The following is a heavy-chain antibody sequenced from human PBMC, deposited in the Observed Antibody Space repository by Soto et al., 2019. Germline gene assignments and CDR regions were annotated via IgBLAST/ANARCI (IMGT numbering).Heavy chain of an antibody. D-gene: IGHD6-13*01. V-gene: IGHV3-23*01. CDR3: AKKLRDIAAAGSSDY. CDR2: ISGSGGRT. CDR1: GFTFSSYA. Sequence: GGSLRLSCAASGFTFSSYAMSWVRQAPGKGLEWVSAISGSGGRTYYADSVKGRFTISRDNSKNTLSLQMNSLGAEDTAVYYCAKKLRDIAAAGSSDYWGQGTLVTVSS. J-gene: IGHJ4*02.